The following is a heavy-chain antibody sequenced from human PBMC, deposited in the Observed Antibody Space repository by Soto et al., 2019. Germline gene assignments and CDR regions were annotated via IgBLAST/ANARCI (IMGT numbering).Heavy chain of an antibody. J-gene: IGHJ4*02. V-gene: IGHV3-23*01. CDR3: ARESDH. Sequence: GWSLRLSCSASVFTFSSYAMSWVRQAPGKGLEWVSTISGSGGGTYYADSMKGRFTISRDNSKNTLYLQMYSLRVEDTAVYYCARESDHWGQGTLVTVSS. CDR2: ISGSGGGT. CDR1: VFTFSSYA.